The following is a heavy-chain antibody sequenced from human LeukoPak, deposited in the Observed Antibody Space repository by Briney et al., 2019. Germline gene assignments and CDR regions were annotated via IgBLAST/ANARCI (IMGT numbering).Heavy chain of an antibody. Sequence: PGGSLRLSCAASEFTFSAFWMSWVRQAPGKGLEWVANINQDGSAKHYVDSVKGRFTVSRDNAENSLYLQTNSLRAEDTAVYYCARDLWGMAAAGMDVWGQGTTVTVSS. CDR1: EFTFSAFW. CDR3: ARDLWGMAAAGMDV. CDR2: INQDGSAK. J-gene: IGHJ6*02. D-gene: IGHD6-13*01. V-gene: IGHV3-7*01.